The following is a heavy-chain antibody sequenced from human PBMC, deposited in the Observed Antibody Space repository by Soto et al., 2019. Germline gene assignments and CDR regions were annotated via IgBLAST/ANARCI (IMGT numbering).Heavy chain of an antibody. D-gene: IGHD1-26*01. Sequence: ASVKVSCKASGFTFTSSAVQWVRQARGQRLEWIGWIVVGSGNTNYAQKFQERVTITRDMSTSTAYMELSSLRSEDTAVYYCAAESRVGATPMLDAFDIWGQGTMVTVSS. CDR1: GFTFTSSA. V-gene: IGHV1-58*01. J-gene: IGHJ3*02. CDR3: AAESRVGATPMLDAFDI. CDR2: IVVGSGNT.